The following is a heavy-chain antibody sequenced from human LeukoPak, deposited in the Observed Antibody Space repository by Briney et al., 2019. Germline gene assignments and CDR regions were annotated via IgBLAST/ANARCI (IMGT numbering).Heavy chain of an antibody. J-gene: IGHJ5*02. Sequence: SETLSLTCTVSGGSISSGGYYWSWIRQHPGKGLEWIGYIYYSGSTYYNPSLKSRVTISVDTSKNQFSLKLSSVTAADTAVYYCAKSVGPLRYFVLNWFDPWGQGTLVTVSS. CDR3: AKSVGPLRYFVLNWFDP. CDR1: GGSISSGGYY. V-gene: IGHV4-31*03. D-gene: IGHD3-9*01. CDR2: IYYSGST.